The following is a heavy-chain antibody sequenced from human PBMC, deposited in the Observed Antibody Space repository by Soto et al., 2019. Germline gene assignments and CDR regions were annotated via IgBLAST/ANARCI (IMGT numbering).Heavy chain of an antibody. D-gene: IGHD3-16*02. CDR1: GGSISSYY. V-gene: IGHV4-59*01. CDR2: IYYSGAT. J-gene: IGHJ5*02. Sequence: SETLSLTCTVFGGSISSYYWSWIRQPPGKGLEWIGYIYYSGATNYNPSLKSRVTMARDTSTSTVYMELRSLRSEDTAVYYCARSSAGVFGIVIEGSNWLAPWGQGSLVTVSS. CDR3: ARSSAGVFGIVIEGSNWLAP.